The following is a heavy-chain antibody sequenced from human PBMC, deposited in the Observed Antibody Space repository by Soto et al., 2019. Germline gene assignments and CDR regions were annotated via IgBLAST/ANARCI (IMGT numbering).Heavy chain of an antibody. CDR3: ARLSIYDSTYQVPYYYYGMDV. J-gene: IGHJ6*02. Sequence: ASVKVSCKASGYTFTSYDINWVRQATGQGLEWMGWMNPNSGNTGYAQKFQGRVTMTRNTSISTAYMELSSLRSEDTAVYYCARLSIYDSTYQVPYYYYGMDVWGQGTTVTVSS. CDR1: GYTFTSYD. CDR2: MNPNSGNT. V-gene: IGHV1-8*01. D-gene: IGHD3-22*01.